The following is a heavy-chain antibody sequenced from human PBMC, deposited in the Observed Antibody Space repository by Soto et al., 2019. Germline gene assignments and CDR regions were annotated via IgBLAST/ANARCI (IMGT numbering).Heavy chain of an antibody. CDR2: INHSGST. D-gene: IGHD3-9*01. CDR1: GGSFSGYY. Sequence: SETLSLTCAVYGGSFSGYYWSWIRQPPGKGLEWIGEINHSGSTNYNPSLKSRVTISVDTSKNQFSLKLSSVTAADTAVYYCARGLRYFDCLPRGVAFDIWGQGTMVT. V-gene: IGHV4-34*01. J-gene: IGHJ3*02. CDR3: ARGLRYFDCLPRGVAFDI.